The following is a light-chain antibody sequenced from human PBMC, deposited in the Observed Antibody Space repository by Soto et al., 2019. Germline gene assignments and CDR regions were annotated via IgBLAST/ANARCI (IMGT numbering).Light chain of an antibody. CDR3: QEYKTYA. CDR2: DAS. V-gene: IGKV1-5*01. CDR1: QSISDW. J-gene: IGKJ2*01. Sequence: IQLTQSPSSLSASVGDRVTITCRASQSISDWLAWYQQKPGKAPELLISDASTLTPGVPSRFSGSGSGTEFTLIISSLQPDDVATYFCQEYKTYAFGPGTKVDI.